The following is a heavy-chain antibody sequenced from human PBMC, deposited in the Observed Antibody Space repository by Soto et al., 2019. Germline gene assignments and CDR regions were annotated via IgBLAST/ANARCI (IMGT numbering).Heavy chain of an antibody. CDR3: ARGPPYDYDSSGYYTG. CDR1: GFTFSSYS. V-gene: IGHV3-21*01. D-gene: IGHD3-22*01. J-gene: IGHJ4*02. CDR2: ISSSSSYI. Sequence: EVQLVESGGGLVKPGGSLRLSCAASGFTFSSYSMNWVRQAPGKGLEWVSSISSSSSYIYYADSVKGRFTISRDNAKNSLYLQMNSLRAEDTAVYYCARGPPYDYDSSGYYTGWGRGTLVTVSS.